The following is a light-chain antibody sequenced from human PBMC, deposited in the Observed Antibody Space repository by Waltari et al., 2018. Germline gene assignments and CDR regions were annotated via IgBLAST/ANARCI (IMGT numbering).Light chain of an antibody. V-gene: IGKV3-20*01. CDR2: EAS. CDR1: QSISRY. CDR3: QKYESLPAT. J-gene: IGKJ1*01. Sequence: EIMLTQSPGTLSLSPGERATLSCRASQSISRYLAWYQQKPGQAPRLLIYEASRRATGTPDRFSCSGSGTDFSLTISRLEPEDFAVYYFQKYESLPATFGQGTKVEIK.